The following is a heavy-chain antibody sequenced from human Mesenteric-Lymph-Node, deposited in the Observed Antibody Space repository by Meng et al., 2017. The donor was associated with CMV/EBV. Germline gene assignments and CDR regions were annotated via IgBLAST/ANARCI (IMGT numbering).Heavy chain of an antibody. Sequence: GESLKISCAASGFTFSSYWMSWVRQAPGKGLEWVANIKQDGSEKYYVDSVKGRFTISRDNAKNSLYLQMNSLRAEDTAVYYCARFIDSYCGGDCFSYYYYGMDVWGQGTSVTVSS. CDR3: ARFIDSYCGGDCFSYYYYGMDV. CDR1: GFTFSSYW. V-gene: IGHV3-7*01. J-gene: IGHJ6*02. CDR2: IKQDGSEK. D-gene: IGHD2-21*01.